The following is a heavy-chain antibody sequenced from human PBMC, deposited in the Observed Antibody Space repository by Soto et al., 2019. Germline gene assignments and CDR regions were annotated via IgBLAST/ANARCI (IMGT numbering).Heavy chain of an antibody. CDR2: IVPVYRTA. V-gene: IGHV1-69*13. CDR1: GGTFSSYR. D-gene: IGHD6-13*01. CDR3: ARDSGAKLSSS. Sequence: SVKVSCKASGGTFSSYRINWVRQAPGQGLEWVGGIVPVYRTADYAQKFQGRVTITADESARTAYLEVRSLKSQDTAVYYCARDSGAKLSSSWGQGTLVTVSS. J-gene: IGHJ4*02.